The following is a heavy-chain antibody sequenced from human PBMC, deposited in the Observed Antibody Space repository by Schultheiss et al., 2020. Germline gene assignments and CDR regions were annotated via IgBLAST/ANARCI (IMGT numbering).Heavy chain of an antibody. Sequence: SQTLSLTCAVYGGSFSDYYWSWIRQPPGKGLEWIGEINHSGSTNYNPSLKSRVTISVDTSKNQFSLKLSSVTAADTAVYYCARLKYSSGWYPFDYWGQGTLVTVSS. CDR1: GGSFSDYY. CDR3: ARLKYSSGWYPFDY. V-gene: IGHV4-34*01. J-gene: IGHJ4*02. D-gene: IGHD6-19*01. CDR2: INHSGST.